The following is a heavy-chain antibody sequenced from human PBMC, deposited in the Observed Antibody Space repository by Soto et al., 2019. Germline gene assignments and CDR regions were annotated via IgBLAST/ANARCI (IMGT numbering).Heavy chain of an antibody. CDR2: ISYDGTKK. Sequence: GGSLRLSCAASGFSFSSYDMYWVRQAPGKGLEWVAAISYDGTKKYYADSVKGRFTLSRDNSKDTLYLQMNSLRAGDTAVYYCAKGSYSGVYSDFDYWGQGSLVTVSS. J-gene: IGHJ4*02. V-gene: IGHV3-30*18. D-gene: IGHD1-26*01. CDR3: AKGSYSGVYSDFDY. CDR1: GFSFSSYD.